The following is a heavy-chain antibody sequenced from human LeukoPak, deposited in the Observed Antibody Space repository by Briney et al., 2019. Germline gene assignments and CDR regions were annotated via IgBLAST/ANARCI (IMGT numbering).Heavy chain of an antibody. CDR1: GGSISSYY. V-gene: IGHV4-4*07. Sequence: SETLSPTCTVSGGSISSYYWSWIRQPAGKGLEWIGRIYTSGNTNYNPSLKSRVTMSLDTSKSQFSLKLSSVTAADTAVYYCARWVGTGYCSGGTCYNWFDPWGQGTLVTVSS. CDR3: ARWVGTGYCSGGTCYNWFDP. D-gene: IGHD2-15*01. CDR2: IYTSGNT. J-gene: IGHJ5*02.